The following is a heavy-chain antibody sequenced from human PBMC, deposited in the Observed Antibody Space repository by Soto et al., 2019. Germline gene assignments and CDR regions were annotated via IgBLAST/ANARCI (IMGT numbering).Heavy chain of an antibody. Sequence: EVQLLESGGGLVQPGGSLRLSCAASGFTFSSYAMSWVRQAPGKGLEWVSAISGSGGSTYYADSVKGRFTISRDNSKNTLYLQINSLRAEDTAVDYCAKDPLSSGGGDSAWGQGTLVTVSS. J-gene: IGHJ5*02. CDR3: AKDPLSSGGGDSA. CDR1: GFTFSSYA. CDR2: ISGSGGST. V-gene: IGHV3-23*01. D-gene: IGHD2-21*02.